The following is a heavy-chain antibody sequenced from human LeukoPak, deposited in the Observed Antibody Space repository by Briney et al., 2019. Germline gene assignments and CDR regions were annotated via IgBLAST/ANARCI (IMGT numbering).Heavy chain of an antibody. Sequence: SETLSLTCTVSGGSISSSSYYWGWIRQPPGKGLEWIGSIYYSGSTYYNPSLKSRVTISVDTSKNQFSLKLSSVTAADTAVYYCAGGIRLVVDQLYYFDYWGQGTLVTVSS. CDR1: GGSISSSSYY. CDR3: AGGIRLVVDQLYYFDY. CDR2: IYYSGST. D-gene: IGHD3-22*01. V-gene: IGHV4-39*07. J-gene: IGHJ4*02.